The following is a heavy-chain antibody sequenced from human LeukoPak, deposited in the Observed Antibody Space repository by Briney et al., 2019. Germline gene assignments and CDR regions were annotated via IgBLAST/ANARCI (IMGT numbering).Heavy chain of an antibody. V-gene: IGHV3-30*18. D-gene: IGHD6-25*01. Sequence: PGRSLRLSCAASGFIFSNYGMHWVRQAPGKGLEWVAVISHDGTTAFYADSVKGRFTISRDNSKNTLGLQMFSLRVEDTAVYFCAKEPTSYSSGWYFHYWGQGTVAIVSS. CDR1: GFIFSNYG. J-gene: IGHJ1*01. CDR3: AKEPTSYSSGWYFHY. CDR2: ISHDGTTA.